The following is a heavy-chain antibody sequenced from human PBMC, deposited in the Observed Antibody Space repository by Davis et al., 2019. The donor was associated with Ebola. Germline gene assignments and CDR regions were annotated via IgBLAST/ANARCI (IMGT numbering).Heavy chain of an antibody. Sequence: GGSLRLSYAASGFTFTSYAMHWVRQAPGKGLEWVAVISHDGSNKFYADSVKGRFTVSRDDSKSTLFLQMNSLRAEDTAVYYCARDKGIVGATELFDYWGQGTLVTASS. CDR3: ARDKGIVGATELFDY. CDR1: GFTFTSYA. J-gene: IGHJ4*02. CDR2: ISHDGSNK. D-gene: IGHD1-26*01. V-gene: IGHV3-30*01.